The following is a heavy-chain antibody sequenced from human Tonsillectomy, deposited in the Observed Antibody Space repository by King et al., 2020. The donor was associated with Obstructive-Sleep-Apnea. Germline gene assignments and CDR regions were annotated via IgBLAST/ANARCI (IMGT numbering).Heavy chain of an antibody. CDR3: ARGDGYSSSPTPF. Sequence: VQLVESGVEVKEPGASVKVSCKASGYTFTLYGISWVRQAPGQGLEWMGWISAYNGNTHNSEKFQGRVTMTTDTSTSTANMGLTSLRSDDSAVYYCARGDGYSSSPTPFWGQGTLVTVSS. CDR1: GYTFTLYG. V-gene: IGHV1-18*04. D-gene: IGHD6-13*01. J-gene: IGHJ4*02. CDR2: ISAYNGNT.